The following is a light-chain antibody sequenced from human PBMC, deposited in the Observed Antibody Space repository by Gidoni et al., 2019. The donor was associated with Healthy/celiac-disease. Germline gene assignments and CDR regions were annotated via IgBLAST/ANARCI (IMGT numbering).Light chain of an antibody. J-gene: IGLJ3*02. CDR3: QSADSSGTWV. V-gene: IGLV3-25*03. CDR1: ALPKQY. CDR2: KDS. Sequence: SYELTQPPSVSVSPGQTARSTCSGDALPKQYAYWYQQKPVQAPVLVIYKDSERPSGIPERFSGSSSGTTVTLTISGVQAEDEADYYCQSADSSGTWVFGGGTKLTVL.